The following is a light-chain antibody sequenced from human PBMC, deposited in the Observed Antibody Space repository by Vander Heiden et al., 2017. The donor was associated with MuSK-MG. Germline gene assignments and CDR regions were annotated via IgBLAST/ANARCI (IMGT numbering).Light chain of an antibody. CDR1: QSINSN. V-gene: IGKV3-15*01. J-gene: IGKJ5*01. CDR3: QQYNSWPPIT. Sequence: EVVMTQSPATLSVSPGERVTLSCRASQSINSNLAWYQQKPGQAPRLLISDASTRATGVPARFSGSGYVTEFTLTISSRQSEDVAIYYCQQYNSWPPITFGQGTRLEI. CDR2: DAS.